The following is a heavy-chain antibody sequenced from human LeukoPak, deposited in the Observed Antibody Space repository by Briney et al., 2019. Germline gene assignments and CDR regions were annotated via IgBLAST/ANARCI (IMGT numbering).Heavy chain of an antibody. D-gene: IGHD3-10*01. V-gene: IGHV3-23*01. CDR1: GFTFSSYA. Sequence: PGGSLRLSCAASGFTFSSYAMSWVRQAPGKGLEWVSAIRGSGGSTYYADSVKGRFTISRDNSKNTLYLQMNSLRAEDTAVYYCAKNPLLWFGPPSEYYFDYWGQGTLVTVSS. CDR2: IRGSGGST. CDR3: AKNPLLWFGPPSEYYFDY. J-gene: IGHJ4*02.